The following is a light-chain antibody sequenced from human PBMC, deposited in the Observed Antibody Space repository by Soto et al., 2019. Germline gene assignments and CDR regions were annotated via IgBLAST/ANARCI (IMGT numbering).Light chain of an antibody. Sequence: DILLTQSPATMCLSPRQGPTLSCKASQSVSSYLAWYQQKPGQAPRLLIYADSNRATGIPARFSGSGSGTDFTLTISSLEPEDFSVYYCQQRYNWPITFGQGNKVDIK. CDR3: QQRYNWPIT. V-gene: IGKV3-11*01. CDR1: QSVSSY. CDR2: ADS. J-gene: IGKJ1*01.